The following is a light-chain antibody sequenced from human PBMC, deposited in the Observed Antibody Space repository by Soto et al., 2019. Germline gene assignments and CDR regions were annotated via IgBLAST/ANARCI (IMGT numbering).Light chain of an antibody. J-gene: IGKJ1*01. CDR1: QNVNSN. V-gene: IGKV3-15*01. CDR2: GAS. CDR3: HHYNNWNRM. Sequence: EIVMTQSPASLSVSPGERATLSCRASQNVNSNLAWYQQKPGQAPRFLIYGASTRATGIPARFSGSGSGTEFTLTISSLQSEDFAVYYCHHYNNWNRMCGQGTKVDIK.